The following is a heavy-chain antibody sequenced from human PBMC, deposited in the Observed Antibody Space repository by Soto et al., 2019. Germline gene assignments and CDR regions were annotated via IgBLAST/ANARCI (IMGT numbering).Heavy chain of an antibody. D-gene: IGHD3-16*02. Sequence: QAQLVQSGTEVKKPGASVKVSCKASGYIFTSYSIHWVRQAPGQRLEWMGWINTDNGDTKYSQKFQGRVTISRDTSASTAYMELSSLRSEDTAVYYCAREPYRNENWFDPWGQGTLVTVSS. CDR2: INTDNGDT. J-gene: IGHJ5*02. CDR3: AREPYRNENWFDP. V-gene: IGHV1-3*04. CDR1: GYIFTSYS.